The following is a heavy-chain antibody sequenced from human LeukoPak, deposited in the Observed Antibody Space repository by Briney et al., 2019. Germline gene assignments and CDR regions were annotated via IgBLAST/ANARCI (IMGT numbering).Heavy chain of an antibody. D-gene: IGHD2-2*01. CDR1: GYTFTSYD. CDR3: ARGQLLSRYYYYYMDV. J-gene: IGHJ6*03. Sequence: ASVKVSCKASGYTFTSYDINWVRQATGQGLEWMGWMNPNSGNTGYAQKFQGRVTMTRNTSISTAYMELSSLSSEDTAVYYCARGQLLSRYYYYYMDVWGKGTTVTVSS. V-gene: IGHV1-8*01. CDR2: MNPNSGNT.